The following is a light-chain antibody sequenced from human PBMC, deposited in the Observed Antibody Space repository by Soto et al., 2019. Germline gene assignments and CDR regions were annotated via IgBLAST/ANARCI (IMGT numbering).Light chain of an antibody. Sequence: QSALTQPASVSGPPGQSIAISCTGTSSDVGGYNYVSWYQHHPGKAPTVMIYDVSNRPSGVSDRFSGSKSGNTASLTISGLQADDEADYYCSSYTSSSTYVFGTGTKLTVL. CDR2: DVS. CDR3: SSYTSSSTYV. CDR1: SSDVGGYNY. J-gene: IGLJ1*01. V-gene: IGLV2-14*03.